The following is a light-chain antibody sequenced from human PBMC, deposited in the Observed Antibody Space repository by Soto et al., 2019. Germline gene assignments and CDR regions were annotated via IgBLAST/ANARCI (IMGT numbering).Light chain of an antibody. J-gene: IGKJ5*01. CDR1: QSVDNSY. V-gene: IGKV3-20*01. CDR2: GAS. CDR3: QQSYSTPIT. Sequence: EIVLTQSQGTLSLSSGERATLSCKTSQSVDNSYLAWYQHKHGQPPRLLIYGASGRATGISDRFSGSGSGTDFTLTISSLQPEDFATYYCQQSYSTPITVGQGTRLEIK.